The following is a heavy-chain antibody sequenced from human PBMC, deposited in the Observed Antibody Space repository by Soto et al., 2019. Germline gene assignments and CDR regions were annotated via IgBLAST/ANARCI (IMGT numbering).Heavy chain of an antibody. V-gene: IGHV4-34*01. CDR3: ARGRRRTKPYYYYYMDV. CDR1: GGSLSGYY. Sequence: PSETLSLTCAVYGGSLSGYYWSWIRQPPGNGLEWIGEINHSGSTNYNPSLKSRVTISVDTSKNQFSLKLSSVTAADTAVYYCARGRRRTKPYYYYYMDVWGKGTTVTVSS. J-gene: IGHJ6*03. CDR2: INHSGST. D-gene: IGHD2-8*01.